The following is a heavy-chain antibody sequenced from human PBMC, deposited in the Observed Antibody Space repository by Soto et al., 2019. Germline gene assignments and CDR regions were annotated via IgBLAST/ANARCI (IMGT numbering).Heavy chain of an antibody. J-gene: IGHJ4*02. D-gene: IGHD3-10*01. CDR1: GFTFSSYG. CDR3: ARDDWGSGSLDY. CDR2: IWYDGSNK. Sequence: QVQLVESGGGVVQPGRSLRLSCAASGFTFSSYGMHWVRQAPGKGLEWVAVIWYDGSNKYYADSVKGRFTISRDNSKNTLYLQMNSLRAEDTAVYYCARDDWGSGSLDYWGQGTLVTVSS. V-gene: IGHV3-33*01.